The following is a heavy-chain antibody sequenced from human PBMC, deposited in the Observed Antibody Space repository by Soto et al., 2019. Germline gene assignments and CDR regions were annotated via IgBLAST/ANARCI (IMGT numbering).Heavy chain of an antibody. J-gene: IGHJ6*02. CDR3: ARDRSSSYSYAMDL. V-gene: IGHV3-33*01. CDR1: EFAFRLHG. D-gene: IGHD3-10*01. Sequence: QVHLVESGGGIVQPGGSLTLSCSVSEFAFRLHGIHWVRQTPGKGLEWVAMVWHDGTRKYFRDSVRGRFTISRDSAKNKVYLQMNNLRGDDSALYFCARDRSSSYSYAMDLWGQGTTVTVSS. CDR2: VWHDGTRK.